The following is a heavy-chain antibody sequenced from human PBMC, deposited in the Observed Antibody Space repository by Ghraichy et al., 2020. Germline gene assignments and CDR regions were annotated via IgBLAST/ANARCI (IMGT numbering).Heavy chain of an antibody. J-gene: IGHJ4*02. CDR1: GFTFSSYG. CDR2: IRYDGSNK. Sequence: GSLRLSCAASGFTFSSYGMHWVRQAPGKGLEWVAFIRYDGSNKYYADSVKGRFTISRDNSKNTLYLQMNSLRAEDTAVYYCAKDPGLPSRWLQPIDYWGQGTLVTVSS. CDR3: AKDPGLPSRWLQPIDY. D-gene: IGHD5-24*01. V-gene: IGHV3-30*02.